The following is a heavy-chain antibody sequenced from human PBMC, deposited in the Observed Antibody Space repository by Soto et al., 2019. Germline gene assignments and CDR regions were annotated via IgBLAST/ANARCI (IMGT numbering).Heavy chain of an antibody. CDR3: ARGPLADSSGSSFDACDI. CDR1: GGSISRGDYY. J-gene: IGHJ3*02. Sequence: PSETLSLTCTVSGGSISRGDYYWSWIRQPPGKGLEWIGYIYYSGSTYYNPSLKSQVTISVDTSTNQFSLKLSSATAADTAVYYCARGPLADSSGSSFDACDIWGQGTTVTVSS. CDR2: IYYSGST. V-gene: IGHV4-30-4*08. D-gene: IGHD3-22*01.